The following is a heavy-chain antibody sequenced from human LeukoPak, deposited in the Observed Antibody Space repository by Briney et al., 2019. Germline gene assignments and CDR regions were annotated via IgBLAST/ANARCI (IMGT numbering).Heavy chain of an antibody. D-gene: IGHD5-18*01. Sequence: KPSETLSLTCAVSGGSISSYYWSWIRQPAGKGLEWIGRIYTSGSTNYNPSLKSRVTMSVDTSQNQFSLNLSSVTAADTAVYYCARAGLGYSYGFDYWGQGTLVTVSS. CDR3: ARAGLGYSYGFDY. J-gene: IGHJ4*02. V-gene: IGHV4-4*07. CDR2: IYTSGST. CDR1: GGSISSYY.